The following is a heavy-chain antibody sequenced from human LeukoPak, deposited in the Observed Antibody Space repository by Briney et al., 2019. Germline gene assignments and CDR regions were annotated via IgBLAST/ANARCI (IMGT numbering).Heavy chain of an antibody. J-gene: IGHJ6*02. Sequence: GGSLRLSCAASGFTFSSYSMNWVRQAPGKGLEWVPSISSSSSYIYYADSVKGRFTISRDNAKNSLYLQMNSLRAEDTAVYYCARGGPYRDYGDYLYYYGMDVWGQGTTVTVSS. V-gene: IGHV3-21*01. D-gene: IGHD4-17*01. CDR2: ISSSSSYI. CDR3: ARGGPYRDYGDYLYYYGMDV. CDR1: GFTFSSYS.